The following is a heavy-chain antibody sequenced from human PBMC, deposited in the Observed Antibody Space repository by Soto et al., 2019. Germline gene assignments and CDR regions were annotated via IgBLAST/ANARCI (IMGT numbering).Heavy chain of an antibody. D-gene: IGHD3-10*01. CDR1: GYTFTSYY. CDR3: ASITMVRGVIPYYYGMDV. CDR2: INPSGGST. V-gene: IGHV1-46*03. Sequence: ASVKVSCKASGYTFTSYYMHWVRQAPGQGLEWMGIINPSGGSTSYAQKFQGRVTMTRDTSTSTVYMELSSLRSEDTAVYYCASITMVRGVIPYYYGMDVWGQGTTVTVSS. J-gene: IGHJ6*02.